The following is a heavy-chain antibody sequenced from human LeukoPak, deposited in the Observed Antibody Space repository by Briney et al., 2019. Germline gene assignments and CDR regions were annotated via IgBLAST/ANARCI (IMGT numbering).Heavy chain of an antibody. D-gene: IGHD6-19*01. CDR2: IIPIFGTA. J-gene: IGHJ4*02. Sequence: SVKVSCKSSGGTFSSYAISWVRQAPGQGLEWMGGIIPIFGTANYAQKFQGRVTITTDEATSTAYMELSSLRSEDTAVYYCARLPQWLGTDDYWGQGTLVTVSS. V-gene: IGHV1-69*05. CDR3: ARLPQWLGTDDY. CDR1: GGTFSSYA.